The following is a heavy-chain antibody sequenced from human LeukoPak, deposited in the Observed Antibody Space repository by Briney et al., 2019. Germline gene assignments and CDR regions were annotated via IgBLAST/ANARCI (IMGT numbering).Heavy chain of an antibody. J-gene: IGHJ4*02. V-gene: IGHV3-23*01. CDR2: VSPSGGST. D-gene: IGHD6-19*01. CDR3: AKHRRQWSNFDF. CDR1: GFTFRTFG. Sequence: PGGSLRLSCAASGFTFRTFGMSWVRQAPGKGLEWVSSVSPSGGSTYYADSVKGRFTISRDNSKNTLSLQMNSLRAEDTAVYYCAKHRRQWSNFDFWCQGTLVTVSS.